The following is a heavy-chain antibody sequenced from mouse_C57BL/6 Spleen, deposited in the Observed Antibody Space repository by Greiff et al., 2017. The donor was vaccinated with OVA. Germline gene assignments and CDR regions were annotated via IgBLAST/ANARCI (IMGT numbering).Heavy chain of an antibody. V-gene: IGHV1-81*01. Sequence: QVQLKESGAELARPGASVKLSCKASGYTFTSYGISWVKQRTGQGLEWIGEIYPRSGNTYYNEKFKGKATLTADKSSSTAYMELRSLTSEDSAVYFCARSVVATDFDVWGTGTTVTVSS. CDR3: ARSVVATDFDV. CDR2: IYPRSGNT. D-gene: IGHD1-1*01. J-gene: IGHJ1*03. CDR1: GYTFTSYG.